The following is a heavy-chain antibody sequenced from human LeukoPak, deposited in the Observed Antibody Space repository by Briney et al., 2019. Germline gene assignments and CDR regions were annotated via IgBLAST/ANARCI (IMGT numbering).Heavy chain of an antibody. Sequence: GGSLRLSCAASGFTFSSYEMNWVRQAPGKGLEWVSYISSSGSTIYYADSVKGRFTISRDNAKNSLYLQMTSLRAEDTAVYYCARSAAARSFGYWGQGTLVTVSS. CDR2: ISSSGSTI. J-gene: IGHJ4*02. CDR3: ARSAAARSFGY. D-gene: IGHD6-13*01. CDR1: GFTFSSYE. V-gene: IGHV3-48*03.